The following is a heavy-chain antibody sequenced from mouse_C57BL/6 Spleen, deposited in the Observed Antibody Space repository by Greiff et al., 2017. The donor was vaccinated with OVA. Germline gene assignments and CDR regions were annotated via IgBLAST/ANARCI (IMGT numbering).Heavy chain of an antibody. V-gene: IGHV5-17*01. CDR2: ISSGSSTI. CDR3: ARWWDGAMDY. CDR1: GFTFSDYG. Sequence: EVKLVESGGGLVKPGGSLKLSCAASGFTFSDYGMHWVRQAPEKGLEWVAYISSGSSTIYYADTVKGRFTISRDNAKNTLFLQMTSLRSEDTAMYYCARWWDGAMDYWGQGTSVTVSS. J-gene: IGHJ4*01. D-gene: IGHD1-1*02.